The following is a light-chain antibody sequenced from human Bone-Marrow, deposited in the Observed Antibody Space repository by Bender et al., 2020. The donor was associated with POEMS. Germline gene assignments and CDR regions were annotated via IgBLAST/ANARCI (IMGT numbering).Light chain of an antibody. CDR3: QSAGSSITYDWV. CDR1: ALPKQY. CDR2: KDS. J-gene: IGLJ3*02. Sequence: SYELTQPPSVSVSPGQTARITCSGDALPKQYAYWYQQKPGQAPVLVIYKDSERPSGIPERFSGSSSGTTVTLTISGVQAEDEADYYCQSAGSSITYDWVFGGGTKLTVL. V-gene: IGLV3-25*03.